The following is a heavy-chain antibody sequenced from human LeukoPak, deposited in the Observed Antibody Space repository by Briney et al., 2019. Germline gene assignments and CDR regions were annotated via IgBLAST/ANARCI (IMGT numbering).Heavy chain of an antibody. J-gene: IGHJ5*02. CDR3: AAGTAADL. D-gene: IGHD6-13*01. Sequence: PGGSLRLSCVVSGIPFSDYYMNWIRQAPGKGLEWISYISTSGSYTDYAHSVKGRFTISRDDAKSALYLQMDSLRLEDTAVYYCAAGTAADLWGQGTLVTVSS. V-gene: IGHV3-11*03. CDR2: ISTSGSYT. CDR1: GIPFSDYY.